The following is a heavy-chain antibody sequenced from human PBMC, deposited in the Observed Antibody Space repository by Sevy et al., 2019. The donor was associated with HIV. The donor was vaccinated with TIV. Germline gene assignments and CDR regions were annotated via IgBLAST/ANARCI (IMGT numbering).Heavy chain of an antibody. D-gene: IGHD2-15*01. J-gene: IGHJ6*03. CDR2: ISGSGGST. Sequence: GGSLRLSCAASGFTFSSYAMSWVRQAPGKGLEWVSAISGSGGSTYYADSVKGRFTISRDNSKNTLYLQMNSLRAEDKAVYYGAKSDMGVGDDYYYYYFDVWGKGTTVTVSS. CDR1: GFTFSSYA. CDR3: AKSDMGVGDDYYYYYFDV. V-gene: IGHV3-23*01.